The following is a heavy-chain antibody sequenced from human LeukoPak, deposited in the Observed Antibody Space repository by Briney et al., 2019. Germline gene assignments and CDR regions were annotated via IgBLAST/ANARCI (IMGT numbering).Heavy chain of an antibody. J-gene: IGHJ3*02. CDR3: ANSDTAMVTAAFDI. CDR2: IYYSGST. V-gene: IGHV4-59*01. CDR1: GGPISSYY. D-gene: IGHD5-18*01. Sequence: SETLSLTCTVSGGPISSYYWSWIRQPPGKGLEWIGYIYYSGSTNYNPSLKSRVTISVDTSKNQFSLKLSSVTAADTAVYYCANSDTAMVTAAFDIWGQGTTVTVSS.